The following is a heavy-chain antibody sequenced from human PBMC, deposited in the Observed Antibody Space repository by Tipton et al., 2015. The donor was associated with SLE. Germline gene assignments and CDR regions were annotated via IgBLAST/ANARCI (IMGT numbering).Heavy chain of an antibody. D-gene: IGHD2-2*01. Sequence: SLRLSCAALGFTVSNNYMSWVRQTPGKGLEWVASLYAGGGTYYADSLRGRFTVSRDNSKNTLFLQMNSLRPEDTAVYYCAKDHSSSWLNWGQGTQVTVSS. J-gene: IGHJ4*02. V-gene: IGHV3-66*02. CDR1: GFTVSNNY. CDR2: LYAGGGT. CDR3: AKDHSSSWLN.